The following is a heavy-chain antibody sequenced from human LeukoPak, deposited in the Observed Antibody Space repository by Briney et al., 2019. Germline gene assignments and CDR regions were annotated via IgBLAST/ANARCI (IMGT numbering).Heavy chain of an antibody. CDR2: IYHSGST. CDR3: ARGGTFDWSLGY. D-gene: IGHD3-9*01. V-gene: IGHV4-4*02. Sequence: PSGTLSLTCVVSGGSGGSISSSNFWTWVRQPPGKGLEWIGYIYHSGSTYYNPSLKSRVTISVDRSKNQFSLKLSSVTAADTAVYYCARGGTFDWSLGYWGQGTLVTVSS. J-gene: IGHJ4*02. CDR1: GGSGGSISSSNF.